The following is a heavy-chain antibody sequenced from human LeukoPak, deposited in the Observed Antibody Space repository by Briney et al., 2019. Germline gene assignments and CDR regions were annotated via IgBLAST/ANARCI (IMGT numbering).Heavy chain of an antibody. CDR3: ARVSRPPQWFGDNDAFDI. Sequence: GGSLRLSCAASGFTFSSYSMNWVRQAPGKGLEWVSYISSSSSTIYYADSVKGRFTISRDNAKNSLYLQMNSLRAEDTAVYYCARVSRPPQWFGDNDAFDIWGQGTMVTVSS. V-gene: IGHV3-48*04. J-gene: IGHJ3*02. CDR2: ISSSSSTI. D-gene: IGHD3-10*01. CDR1: GFTFSSYS.